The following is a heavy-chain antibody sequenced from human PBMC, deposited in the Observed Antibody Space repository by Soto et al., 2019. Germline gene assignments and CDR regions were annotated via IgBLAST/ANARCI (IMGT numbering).Heavy chain of an antibody. J-gene: IGHJ3*02. Sequence: PGGSLRLSCAASGFTFSSYAMSWVRQAPGKGLEWVSAISGSGGSTYYADSVKGRFTISRDNSKNTLYLQMNSLRAEDTAVYYCAKDRSRDYGDYGRAFDIWGHGTMVTVSS. CDR2: ISGSGGST. CDR1: GFTFSSYA. CDR3: AKDRSRDYGDYGRAFDI. D-gene: IGHD4-17*01. V-gene: IGHV3-23*01.